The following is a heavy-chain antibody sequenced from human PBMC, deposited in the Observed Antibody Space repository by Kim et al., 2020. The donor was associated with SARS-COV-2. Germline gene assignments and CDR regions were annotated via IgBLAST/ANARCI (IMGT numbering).Heavy chain of an antibody. Sequence: GGSLRLSCAASGFTFSSYAMSWVRQAPGKGLEWVSAISGSGGSTYYADAVKGRFTTSRDNANNTTYQKMNSLRAEDTAVYYWAKASRRYSSSWYDYDYCGMDVGGQGSTVTVPP. J-gene: IGHJ6*01. CDR2: ISGSGGST. V-gene: IGHV3-23*01. D-gene: IGHD6-13*01. CDR1: GFTFSSYA. CDR3: AKASRRYSSSWYDYDYCGMDV.